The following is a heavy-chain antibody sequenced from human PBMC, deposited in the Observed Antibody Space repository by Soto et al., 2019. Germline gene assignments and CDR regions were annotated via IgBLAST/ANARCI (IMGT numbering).Heavy chain of an antibody. V-gene: IGHV3-30*18. CDR2: ISYDGSNK. J-gene: IGHJ4*02. CDR1: GFTFSSYG. Sequence: GGSLRLSCAASGFTFSSYGMHWVRQAPGKGLEWVAVISYDGSNKYYADSVKGRFTISRDNSKNTLYLQMNSLRAEDTAVYYCAKDSGLFNWNEIDYWGQGTLVTVSS. CDR3: AKDSGLFNWNEIDY. D-gene: IGHD1-20*01.